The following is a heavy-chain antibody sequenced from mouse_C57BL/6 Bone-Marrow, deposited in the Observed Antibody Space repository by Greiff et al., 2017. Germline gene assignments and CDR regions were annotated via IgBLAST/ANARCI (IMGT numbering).Heavy chain of an antibody. J-gene: IGHJ4*01. V-gene: IGHV5-15*01. CDR2: ISNLAYSI. CDR3: ARQGLWYAMDY. CDR1: GFTFSDYG. Sequence: EVQLVESGGGLVQPGGSLKLSCAASGFTFSDYGMAWVRQAPRKGPEWVAFISNLAYSIYYADTVTGRFTISRENAKNTRYLEMSSLRSEDTAMYYCARQGLWYAMDYWGQGTSVTVSS. D-gene: IGHD1-1*02.